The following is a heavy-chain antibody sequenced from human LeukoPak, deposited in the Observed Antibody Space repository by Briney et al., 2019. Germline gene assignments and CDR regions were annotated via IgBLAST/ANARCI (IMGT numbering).Heavy chain of an antibody. CDR2: IYTSGST. CDR1: GGSISSYY. D-gene: IGHD3-22*01. Sequence: SETLSLTCTVSGGSISSYYWSWIRQPAGKGLEWIGRIYTSGSTNYNPSLKSRVTMSVDTSKNQFSLKLSSVTAADTAVYYCARRSSGYYYVSSNAFDIWGQGTMVTVSS. J-gene: IGHJ3*02. CDR3: ARRSSGYYYVSSNAFDI. V-gene: IGHV4-4*07.